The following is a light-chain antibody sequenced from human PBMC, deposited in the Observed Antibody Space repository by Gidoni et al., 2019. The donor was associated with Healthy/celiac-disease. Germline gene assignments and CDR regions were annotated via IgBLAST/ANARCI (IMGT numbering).Light chain of an antibody. CDR1: QSVSSSY. J-gene: IGKJ5*01. Sequence: EIVLTQSPGTLSLSPGERATLSCRSSQSVSSSYVAWYQQKPGQAPRLIIYGASSRATGIPDRFSGSGSGTDFTLTISRLEPEDFAVYDCQQYGSSPITFGQGTRLEIK. CDR3: QQYGSSPIT. V-gene: IGKV3-20*01. CDR2: GAS.